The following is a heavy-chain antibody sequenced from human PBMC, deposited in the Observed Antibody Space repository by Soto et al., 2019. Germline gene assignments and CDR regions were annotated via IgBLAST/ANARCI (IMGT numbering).Heavy chain of an antibody. Sequence: GSLRLSCAASGFSFSSYSMIWVRQAPGEGLEWVSFITSSSSSIFYAASVQGRFTISRDNAKNSLYLQMNGLRAEDTAVYYCARAFAGTSSSDYWGQGTLVTVSS. D-gene: IGHD6-13*01. CDR2: ITSSSSSI. J-gene: IGHJ4*02. V-gene: IGHV3-21*01. CDR3: ARAFAGTSSSDY. CDR1: GFSFSSYS.